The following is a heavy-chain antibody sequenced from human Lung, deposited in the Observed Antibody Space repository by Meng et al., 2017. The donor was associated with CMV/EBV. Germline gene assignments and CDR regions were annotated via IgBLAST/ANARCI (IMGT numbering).Heavy chain of an antibody. J-gene: IGHJ3*01. CDR3: ARVQFLETANDAVDL. Sequence: ASVXVSCKASGYTFIGYYMHWVRQAPGQGLEWMGWIHPYTGDTNYAQKFQGRVIMTRDMSINTVYMELSRLRSDDTAVYYCARVQFLETANDAVDLWGQGTMVTVSS. V-gene: IGHV1-2*02. CDR1: GYTFIGYY. CDR2: IHPYTGDT. D-gene: IGHD2-21*01.